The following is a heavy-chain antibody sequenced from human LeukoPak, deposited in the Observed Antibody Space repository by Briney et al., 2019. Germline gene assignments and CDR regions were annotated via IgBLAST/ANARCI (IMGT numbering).Heavy chain of an antibody. D-gene: IGHD6-13*01. Sequence: PSETLSLTCTVSGGSISSYYWTWIRQPPGKGLEWIGEINHTGSPNYNPSLKSRVTISVGTSKNQFSLKLSSVTAADTAVYYCARVYSSSWYKGQYYFDYWGQGTLVTVSS. CDR3: ARVYSSSWYKGQYYFDY. V-gene: IGHV4-34*01. CDR2: INHTGSP. CDR1: GGSISSYY. J-gene: IGHJ4*02.